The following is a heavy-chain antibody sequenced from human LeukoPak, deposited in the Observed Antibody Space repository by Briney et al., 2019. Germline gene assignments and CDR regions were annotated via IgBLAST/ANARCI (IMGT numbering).Heavy chain of an antibody. CDR1: GFTFSDYY. CDR3: ARDYYGSGSYPYFDY. Sequence: PGGSLRLSCAASGFTFSDYYMSWIRQAPGKGLEWVSYISSSSSYTNYADSVKGRFTISRDNAKNSLYLQMNSLRAEDTAVYYCARDYYGSGSYPYFDYWGQGTLVTVSS. CDR2: ISSSSSYT. D-gene: IGHD3-10*01. J-gene: IGHJ4*02. V-gene: IGHV3-11*05.